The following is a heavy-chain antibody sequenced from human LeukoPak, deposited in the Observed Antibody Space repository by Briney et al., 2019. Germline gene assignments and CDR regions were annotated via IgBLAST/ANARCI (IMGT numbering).Heavy chain of an antibody. V-gene: IGHV4-34*01. D-gene: IGHD3-10*01. J-gene: IGHJ4*02. Sequence: SETLSLTCTVSGGSISGFYWSWIRQPPGKGREWIGEINHSGSTNYNPSLKSRVTISVDTSKNQFSLKLSSVTAADTAVYYCARPSTYYGSGSYYRSARSHYFDYWGQGTLVTVSS. CDR1: GGSISGFY. CDR2: INHSGST. CDR3: ARPSTYYGSGSYYRSARSHYFDY.